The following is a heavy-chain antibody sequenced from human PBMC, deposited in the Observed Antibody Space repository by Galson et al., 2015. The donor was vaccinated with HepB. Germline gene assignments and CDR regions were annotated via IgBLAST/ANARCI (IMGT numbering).Heavy chain of an antibody. V-gene: IGHV3-48*02. D-gene: IGHD5-12*01. CDR3: ARYGGYAGFGY. CDR2: ISSSSTTR. Sequence: SLRLSCAASGFSFSDYSMNWVRQAPGKGLEWVSYISSSSTTRYYADSVKGRFTSSRDDAKNSLHLDMNSLRDEDTAMYYCARYGGYAGFGYWGQGTLVTVSS. CDR1: GFSFSDYS. J-gene: IGHJ4*02.